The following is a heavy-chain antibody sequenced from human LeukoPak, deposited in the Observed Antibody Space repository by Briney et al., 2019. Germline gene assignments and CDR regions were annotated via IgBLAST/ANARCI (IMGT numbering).Heavy chain of an antibody. D-gene: IGHD5-24*01. Sequence: PGGSLRLPCAASGFIVSSNYMNWVRQAPGKGLEWVSVIYTDGSTYYADSVKGRFTISRDISRNTVHLQMNSLRAGDTAVYYYARDPHGYNSYFDYWGQGTLVTVSS. V-gene: IGHV3-53*01. CDR1: GFIVSSNY. CDR3: ARDPHGYNSYFDY. J-gene: IGHJ4*02. CDR2: IYTDGST.